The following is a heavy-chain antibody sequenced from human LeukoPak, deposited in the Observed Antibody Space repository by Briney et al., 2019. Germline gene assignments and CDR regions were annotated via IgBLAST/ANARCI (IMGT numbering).Heavy chain of an antibody. J-gene: IGHJ5*02. D-gene: IGHD3-10*01. Sequence: SETLSLTCTVSGGSISSGDYYWSWIRQPPGKGLEWIVYIFYSGSTYYNPSLKSRVTMSVDTSKNQFSLKLSSVTAADAAVYYCARAYGSGSPSNWFDPWGQGTLVTVSS. CDR3: ARAYGSGSPSNWFDP. V-gene: IGHV4-30-4*01. CDR2: IFYSGST. CDR1: GGSISSGDYY.